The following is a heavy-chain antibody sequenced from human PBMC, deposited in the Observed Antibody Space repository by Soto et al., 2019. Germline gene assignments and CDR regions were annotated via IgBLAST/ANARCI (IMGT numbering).Heavy chain of an antibody. J-gene: IGHJ4*02. V-gene: IGHV1-8*01. CDR1: GYTFTSYD. Sequence: QVQLVQSGAEVKKPGASVKVSCKASGYTFTSYDINWVRQATGQGLEWMGWMNPNSGNTGYAQKFQGRVTMTRNTSISTAYMELSRLRSDDTAVYYCARWGQSDYYDSSGHDYWGQGTLVTVSS. CDR2: MNPNSGNT. D-gene: IGHD3-22*01. CDR3: ARWGQSDYYDSSGHDY.